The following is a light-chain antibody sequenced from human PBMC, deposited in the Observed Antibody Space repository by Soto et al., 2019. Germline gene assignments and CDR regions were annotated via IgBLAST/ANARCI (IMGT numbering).Light chain of an antibody. CDR3: QQYNSYWPT. Sequence: DIRMTQSPSTLSASVGDRVTITCRATQTLSSWLAWYQHKPGKAPNLLIYDASILASGVPSRFSGSGSGTEFTLTISSLQPDDFATYYCQQYNSYWPTFGQGTKV. CDR2: DAS. J-gene: IGKJ1*01. V-gene: IGKV1-5*01. CDR1: QTLSSW.